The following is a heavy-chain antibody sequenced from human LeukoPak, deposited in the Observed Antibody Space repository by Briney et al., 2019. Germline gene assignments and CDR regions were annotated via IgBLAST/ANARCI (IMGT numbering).Heavy chain of an antibody. CDR3: ARSRGMVRGVTYYYGMDV. CDR2: MNPNSGNT. J-gene: IGHJ6*01. V-gene: IGHV1-8*01. D-gene: IGHD3-10*01. Sequence: ASVKVSCKASGYTFTSYDINWVRQATGQGLEWMGWMNPNSGNTGYAQKFQGRVTMTRNTSISTAYMELSSLRSGDTAVYYCARSRGMVRGVTYYYGMDVWGQGTTVTVSS. CDR1: GYTFTSYD.